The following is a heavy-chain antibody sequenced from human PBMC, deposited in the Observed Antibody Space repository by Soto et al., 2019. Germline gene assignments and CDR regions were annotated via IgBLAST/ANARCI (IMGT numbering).Heavy chain of an antibody. D-gene: IGHD3-22*01. V-gene: IGHV4-4*07. CDR3: ARGGDSSGYYYVFDC. CDR1: GGSISSYY. J-gene: IGHJ4*02. CDR2: IYSSGST. Sequence: QVQLQASGPGLVKPSETLSLTCTVSGGSISSYYWSWVRQPAGKGLEWIGHIYSSGSTNYNPSLKSRVTMSVDTSKNQVSLKLTSVTAADTAVYYCARGGDSSGYYYVFDCWGQGTLVTVSS.